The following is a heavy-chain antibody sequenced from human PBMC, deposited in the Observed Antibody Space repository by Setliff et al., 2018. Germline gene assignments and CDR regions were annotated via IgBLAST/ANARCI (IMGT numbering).Heavy chain of an antibody. Sequence: SETLSLTCPVSGGSISTYYWSWIRQPPGKGLEYIGYVYYSGTANYSPSLKSRVIISVDTSKNQFSLNLRSVTAADTAVYYCARGGTFRYFDYWGQGTPVTVSS. CDR2: VYYSGTA. J-gene: IGHJ4*02. CDR1: GGSISTYY. V-gene: IGHV4-59*01. D-gene: IGHD5-12*01. CDR3: ARGGTFRYFDY.